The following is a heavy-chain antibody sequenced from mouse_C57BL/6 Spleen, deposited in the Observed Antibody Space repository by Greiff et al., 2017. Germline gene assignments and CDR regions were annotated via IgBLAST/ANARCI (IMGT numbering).Heavy chain of an antibody. D-gene: IGHD3-2*02. Sequence: EVMLVESGGGLVQPGGSMKLSCAASGFTFSDAWMDWVRQSPEKGLEWVAEIRNKANNHATYYAESVKGRFTISRDDSKSSVYLQMNSLRAEDTGIDYCTRVIAQATMDYWGQGTSGTVSS. CDR2: IRNKANNHAT. CDR3: TRVIAQATMDY. J-gene: IGHJ4*01. V-gene: IGHV6-6*01. CDR1: GFTFSDAW.